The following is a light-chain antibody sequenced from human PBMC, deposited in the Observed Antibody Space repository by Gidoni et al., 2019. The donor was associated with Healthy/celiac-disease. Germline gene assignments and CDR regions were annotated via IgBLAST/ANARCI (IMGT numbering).Light chain of an antibody. V-gene: IGKV1-39*01. CDR1: QSISSY. Sequence: QMTQSPSSLSASVGDRVTITCRATQSISSYLNWYQQKPGKAPKLLIYAASSLQSGVPSRFSGSGSGTDFTLTISSLQPEDFATYYCQQSYSTPPLTFGGGTKVEIK. CDR3: QQSYSTPPLT. J-gene: IGKJ4*01. CDR2: AAS.